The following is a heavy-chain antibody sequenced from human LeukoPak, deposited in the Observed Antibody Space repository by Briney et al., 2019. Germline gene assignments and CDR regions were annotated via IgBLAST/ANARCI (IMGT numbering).Heavy chain of an antibody. D-gene: IGHD2-2*01. J-gene: IGHJ4*02. CDR3: ARDRSTSQDH. CDR2: IYHSGTT. Sequence: PSETLSLTCAVSGYSISSGYYWGWIRQPPGKGLEWTGSIYHSGTTYYNPSLKSRVTISVDTSKNQFSLKLSSVTAADTAVYYCARDRSTSQDHWGQGTLVTVSS. CDR1: GYSISSGYY. V-gene: IGHV4-38-2*02.